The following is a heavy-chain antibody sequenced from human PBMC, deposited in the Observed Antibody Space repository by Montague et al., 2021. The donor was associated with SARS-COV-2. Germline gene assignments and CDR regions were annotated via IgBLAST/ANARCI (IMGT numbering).Heavy chain of an antibody. CDR1: GFTFSSYS. D-gene: IGHD3-22*01. J-gene: IGHJ4*02. CDR2: ISSSSIYK. Sequence: SLRLSCAASGFTFSSYSMNWVRQAPGKGLEWVSSISSSSIYKYYADSVKGRFTISRDNAKNSLYLQMNSLRAEDTAVYYCARGATYYYDSSGYVFDYWGQGTLVTVSS. V-gene: IGHV3-21*01. CDR3: ARGATYYYDSSGYVFDY.